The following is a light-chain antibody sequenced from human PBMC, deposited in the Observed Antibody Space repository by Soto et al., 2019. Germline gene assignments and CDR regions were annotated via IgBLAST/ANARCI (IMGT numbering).Light chain of an antibody. CDR3: QQYYRWPQT. Sequence: EIVLTQSPGTLSLSPGERATLSCRASQNVTNYLDWYQQKPGQAPRLLIYESSNRATGIPARFSGSGSGTEFTLTISSLQPEDFAVYYCQQYYRWPQTFGQGTKVDI. CDR2: ESS. CDR1: QNVTNY. V-gene: IGKV3-15*01. J-gene: IGKJ1*01.